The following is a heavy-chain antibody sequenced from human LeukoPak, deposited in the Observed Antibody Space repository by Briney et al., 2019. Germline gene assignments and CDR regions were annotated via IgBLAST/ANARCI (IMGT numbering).Heavy chain of an antibody. D-gene: IGHD3-10*01. CDR1: GFTFSSYS. J-gene: IGHJ4*02. CDR2: ISGSGGST. V-gene: IGHV3-23*01. Sequence: GGSLRLSCAASGFTFSSYSMNWVRQAPGKGLEWVSAISGSGGSTYYADSVKGRFTISRDNSKNTLYLQMNSLRAEDTAVYYCAKAMGITMVRGVISPAFDYWGQGTLVTVSS. CDR3: AKAMGITMVRGVISPAFDY.